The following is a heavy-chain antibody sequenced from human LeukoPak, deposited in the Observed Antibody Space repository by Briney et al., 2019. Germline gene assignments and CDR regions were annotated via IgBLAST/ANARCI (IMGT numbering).Heavy chain of an antibody. CDR1: GGSISSGGYS. CDR2: IYYSGST. J-gene: IGHJ4*02. V-gene: IGHV4-31*03. D-gene: IGHD2-2*01. CDR3: ASGYQRFDY. Sequence: SETLSLTCTVSGGSISSGGYSWSWIRQHPGKGLEWIGYIYYSGSTYYNPSLKSRVTISVDTSKNQFSLKLSSVTAADTAVYYCASGYQRFDYWGQGTLVTVSS.